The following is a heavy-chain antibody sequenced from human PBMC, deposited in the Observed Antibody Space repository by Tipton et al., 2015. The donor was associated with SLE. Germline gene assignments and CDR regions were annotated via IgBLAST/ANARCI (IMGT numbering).Heavy chain of an antibody. CDR2: IYSSGTT. J-gene: IGHJ4*02. CDR3: ARGSYTSVWH. V-gene: IGHV4-61*02. D-gene: IGHD6-19*01. Sequence: TLSLTCTVSGGSVSSTNYYWSWIRQPAGRGLEWIGRIYSSGTTNYNPSLKSRLSISIDTSNNQFSLKWNCVTAADTAVYYCARGSYTSVWHWGQGILVTVSS. CDR1: GGSVSSTNYY.